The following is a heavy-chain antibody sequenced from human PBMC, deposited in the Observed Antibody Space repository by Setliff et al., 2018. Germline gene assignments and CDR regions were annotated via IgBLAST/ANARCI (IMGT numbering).Heavy chain of an antibody. Sequence: ASVKVSCKVSGYRLIEVSMHWVRQAPGKGLEWMGGFDPEDEETIYAQKFQGRVTITRDTSANTAYMELSSLRSEDTAVYYCAISTIFGVVSPTPDAFDIWGQGTMVTVSS. V-gene: IGHV1-24*01. J-gene: IGHJ3*02. CDR3: AISTIFGVVSPTPDAFDI. CDR2: FDPEDEET. D-gene: IGHD3-3*01. CDR1: GYRLIEVS.